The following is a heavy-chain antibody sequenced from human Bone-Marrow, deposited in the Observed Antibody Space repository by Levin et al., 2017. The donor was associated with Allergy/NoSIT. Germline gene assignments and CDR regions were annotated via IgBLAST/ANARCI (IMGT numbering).Heavy chain of an antibody. D-gene: IGHD5/OR15-5a*01. V-gene: IGHV3-15*01. Sequence: GGSLRLSCAASGFIFSNAWLTWVRQSPGKGLEWLGRIKSKSDGGTTDYAAPVKGRFTISRDDSENTLYLQMNSLRTEDTGVYYCTTGLGSTSNYWGQGTLVTVSS. CDR3: TTGLGSTSNY. CDR2: IKSKSDGGTT. CDR1: GFIFSNAW. J-gene: IGHJ4*02.